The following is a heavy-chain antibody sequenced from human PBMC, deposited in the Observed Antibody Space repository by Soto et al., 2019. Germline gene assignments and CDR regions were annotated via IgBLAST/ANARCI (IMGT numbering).Heavy chain of an antibody. D-gene: IGHD3-10*01. J-gene: IGHJ6*02. V-gene: IGHV4-4*02. CDR3: ARYGSGSYSNQGMDV. CDR2: IYHSGST. Sequence: PSETLSLTCAVSGGSISSSNWWSWLRQPPGKGLEWIGEIYHSGSTNFNPSLKSRVTISVDKSKNQFSLKLSSVTAADTAVYYCARYGSGSYSNQGMDVWGQGTTVTVSS. CDR1: GGSISSSNW.